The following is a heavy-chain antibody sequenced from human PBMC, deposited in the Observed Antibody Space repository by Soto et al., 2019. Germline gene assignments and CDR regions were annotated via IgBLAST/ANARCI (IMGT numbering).Heavy chain of an antibody. V-gene: IGHV4-31*03. CDR2: IYYSGST. CDR3: ARVPLLVAPGAFDI. D-gene: IGHD5-12*01. J-gene: IGHJ3*02. Sequence: QVQLQESGPGLVKPSQTLSLTCTVSGGSISSVGYYWSWIRQHPGKVLEWIGYIYYSGSTYYNPSLTSRVTISVDTSKNQFSLKLSSVPAADTAVYYCARVPLLVAPGAFDIWGQGTMVTVSS. CDR1: GGSISSVGYY.